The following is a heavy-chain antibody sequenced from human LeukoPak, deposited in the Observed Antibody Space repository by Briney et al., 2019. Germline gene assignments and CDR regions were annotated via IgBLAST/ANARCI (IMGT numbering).Heavy chain of an antibody. J-gene: IGHJ4*02. CDR3: AKAEGITMIVVVITPFDY. Sequence: PGGSLRLSCAASGFTFSSYAMSWVRQAPGKGLEWVSAISGSGGGTYYADSVEGRFTISRDNSKNTLYLQMNSLRAEDTAVYYCAKAEGITMIVVVITPFDYWGQGTLVTVSS. CDR2: ISGSGGGT. CDR1: GFTFSSYA. D-gene: IGHD3-22*01. V-gene: IGHV3-23*01.